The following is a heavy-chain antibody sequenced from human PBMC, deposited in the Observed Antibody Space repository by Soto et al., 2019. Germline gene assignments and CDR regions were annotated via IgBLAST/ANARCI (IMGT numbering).Heavy chain of an antibody. CDR3: AKAPRYSSGWGVYDY. CDR2: ISGSGGST. Sequence: GGSLRLSCAASGFTFSSYAMSWVRQAPGKGLEWVSAISGSGGSTYYADSVKGRFTISRDNSKNTLYLQMNSLRAEDTAVYYCAKAPRYSSGWGVYDYWGQGTLVTVSS. CDR1: GFTFSSYA. D-gene: IGHD6-19*01. V-gene: IGHV3-23*01. J-gene: IGHJ4*02.